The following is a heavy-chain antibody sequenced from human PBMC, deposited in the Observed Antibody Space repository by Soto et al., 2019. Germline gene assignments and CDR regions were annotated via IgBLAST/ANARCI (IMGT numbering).Heavy chain of an antibody. CDR3: AREKDSSSPYYYYYYGMDV. Sequence: PETLSLTCTVSGGSISTYYWSWIRQPPGKGLEWIGYIYYSGSTNYNPSLKSRVTISVDTSKNQFSLKLSSVTAADTAVYYCAREKDSSSPYYYYYYGMDVWGQGTTVTVSS. V-gene: IGHV4-59*01. CDR1: GGSISTYY. J-gene: IGHJ6*02. D-gene: IGHD6-6*01. CDR2: IYYSGST.